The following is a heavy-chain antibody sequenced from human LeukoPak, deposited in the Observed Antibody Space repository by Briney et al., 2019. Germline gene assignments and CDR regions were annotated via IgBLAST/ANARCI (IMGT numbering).Heavy chain of an antibody. V-gene: IGHV4-59*01. J-gene: IGHJ4*02. CDR1: GGSISSYY. D-gene: IGHD2-2*01. CDR3: ARECRSSTSCLTGGD. CDR2: IYYSGST. Sequence: PSETLSLTCTVSGGSISSYYWSWIRQPPGKGLEWIGYIYYSGSTNYNPSLKSRVTISVDTSKNQFSLKLSSVTAADTAVYYCARECRSSTSCLTGGDWGQGTLVTVSS.